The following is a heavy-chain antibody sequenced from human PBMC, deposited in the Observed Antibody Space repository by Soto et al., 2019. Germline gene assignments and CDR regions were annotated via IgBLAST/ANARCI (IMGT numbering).Heavy chain of an antibody. CDR2: IYYSGST. CDR3: ARGAIFGVVTWFDP. J-gene: IGHJ5*02. CDR1: GGSISSSSYY. Sequence: PSETLSLTCTVSGGSISSSSYYWGWIRQPPGKGLEWIGSIYYSGSTYYNPSLKSRVTISVDTSKNQFSLKLSSVTAADTAVYYCARGAIFGVVTWFDPWGQGTLVT. D-gene: IGHD3-3*01. V-gene: IGHV4-39*01.